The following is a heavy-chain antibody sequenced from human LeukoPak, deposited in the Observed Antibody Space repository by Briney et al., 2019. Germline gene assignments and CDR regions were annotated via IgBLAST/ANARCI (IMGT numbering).Heavy chain of an antibody. Sequence: SETLSLTCAVYGGSFSGYYWSWIRQPPGKGLEWIGYIYYSGSTNYNPSLKSRVTISVDTSKNQFSLKLSSVTAADTAVYYCARDYEAVAGNNWFDPWGQGTLVTVSS. CDR2: IYYSGST. CDR3: ARDYEAVAGNNWFDP. J-gene: IGHJ5*02. D-gene: IGHD6-19*01. V-gene: IGHV4-59*01. CDR1: GGSFSGYY.